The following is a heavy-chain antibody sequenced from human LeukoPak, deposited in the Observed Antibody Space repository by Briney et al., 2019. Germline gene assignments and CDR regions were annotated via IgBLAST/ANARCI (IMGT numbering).Heavy chain of an antibody. V-gene: IGHV4-39*01. J-gene: IGHJ4*02. CDR2: IYYSGGT. CDR3: ARQAVGGRVGATIDY. Sequence: SETLSLTCTVSGGSISSSIYYRGWIRQPPGKGLEWIGKIYYSGGTYYNSSLKSRVTISVDTSKNQFSLKLSSVTAADTAVYYCARQAVGGRVGATIDYWGQGTLVTVSS. CDR1: GGSISSSIYY. D-gene: IGHD1-26*01.